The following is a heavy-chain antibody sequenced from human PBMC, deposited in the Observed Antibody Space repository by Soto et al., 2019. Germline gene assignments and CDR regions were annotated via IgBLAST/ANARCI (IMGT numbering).Heavy chain of an antibody. CDR2: IWYDGSNK. Sequence: QVQLVESGGGVVQPGRSLRLSCAASGFTFSSYGMHWVRQAPGKGLEWVAVIWYDGSNKYYADSVKGRFTISRDNSKNTLYLQMNSLRAEDTAVYYCARGRYYYDSSGLDYWGQGTLVTVSS. CDR1: GFTFSSYG. D-gene: IGHD3-22*01. CDR3: ARGRYYYDSSGLDY. J-gene: IGHJ4*02. V-gene: IGHV3-33*01.